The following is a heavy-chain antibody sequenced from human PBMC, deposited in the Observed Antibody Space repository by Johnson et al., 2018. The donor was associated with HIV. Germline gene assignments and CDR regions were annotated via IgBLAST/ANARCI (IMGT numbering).Heavy chain of an antibody. CDR3: VRRFYDSSAFDI. J-gene: IGHJ3*02. CDR1: GFTFSSYA. D-gene: IGHD3-22*01. V-gene: IGHV3-30-3*01. Sequence: QMQLVESGGGVVQPGRSLRLSFAASGFTFSSYAMHWVRQAPGKGLEWVAVISYDGSNKYFTDSVRGRFTISRDNSRNTLFLQMNSLRAEDTGVYYCVRRFYDSSAFDIWGQGTMVTVSS. CDR2: ISYDGSNK.